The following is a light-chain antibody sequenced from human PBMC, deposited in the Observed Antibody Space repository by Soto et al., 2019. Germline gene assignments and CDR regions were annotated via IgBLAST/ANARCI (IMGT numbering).Light chain of an antibody. CDR2: KAS. CDR1: QTISSW. CDR3: HQYNSWPPGT. Sequence: DIQMTQSPSTLSGSLGDRVTITWRASQTISSWLAWYQQKPVKAPKLLIYKASTLKSGVPSRFSGSGSGTEFTLTISSLQSEDFALYYCHQYNSWPPGTFGQGTKVDIK. J-gene: IGKJ2*01. V-gene: IGKV1-5*03.